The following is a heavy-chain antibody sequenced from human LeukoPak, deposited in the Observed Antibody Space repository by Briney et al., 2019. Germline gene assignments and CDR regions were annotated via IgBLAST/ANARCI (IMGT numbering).Heavy chain of an antibody. J-gene: IGHJ4*02. CDR1: GGSVSSGNYY. V-gene: IGHV4-61*01. D-gene: IGHD2-21*02. Sequence: PSETLSLTCTVSGGSVSSGNYYWSWIRQPPGKGLDWIGYIYYSGSTNYNPSLKSRVTISVDTSKNQFSLRLSSVTAADTAVYYCARGPPYIVVVTAIGFFDYWGQGTLVTVSS. CDR2: IYYSGST. CDR3: ARGPPYIVVVTAIGFFDY.